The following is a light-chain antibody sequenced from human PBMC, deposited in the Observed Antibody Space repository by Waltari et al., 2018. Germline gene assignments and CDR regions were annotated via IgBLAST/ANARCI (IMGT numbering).Light chain of an antibody. CDR2: RAS. J-gene: IGKJ1*01. CDR1: QNIDSW. Sequence: DIQMTQTPSTLSASVGDRVTITCRASQNIDSWLAWYQQKPGKAPKLLLYRASSLESGVPSRFSGSGDGTEFTLTISGLQPDDFATYYCQQYKSYSTFGQGTKVDIK. CDR3: QQYKSYST. V-gene: IGKV1-5*03.